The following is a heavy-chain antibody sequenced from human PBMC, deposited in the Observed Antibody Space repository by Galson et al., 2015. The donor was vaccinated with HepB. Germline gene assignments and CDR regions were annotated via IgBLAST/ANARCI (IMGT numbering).Heavy chain of an antibody. D-gene: IGHD6-19*01. V-gene: IGHV3-30*18. CDR2: TSSDGRSE. CDR1: GLTISSFD. CDR3: AKDTSVTTGWYDRLDN. J-gene: IGHJ4*02. Sequence: SLRLSCAASGLTISSFDMHWVRQAPGKGLEWVGVTSSDGRSEWYGDSVRGRFAVSRDNSRNTVFLQMNGLRREDTALYYCAKDTSVTTGWYDRLDNWGQGTLVTVSP.